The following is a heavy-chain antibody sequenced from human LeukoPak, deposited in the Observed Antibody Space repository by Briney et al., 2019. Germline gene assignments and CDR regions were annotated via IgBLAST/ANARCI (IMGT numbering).Heavy chain of an antibody. CDR2: IHYSGSA. CDR3: ARTYDYVWGSYRYPFDL. V-gene: IGHV4-39*01. J-gene: IGHJ4*02. Sequence: SETLSLTCTVSGGSISSTTYYWGWIRQPPGEGLEWIGSIHYSGSAYNNPSLKSRVAISVDTSKNQFSLNLSSLTAADTAVYYCARTYDYVWGSYRYPFDLWGQGILVTVSS. D-gene: IGHD3-16*02. CDR1: GGSISSTTYY.